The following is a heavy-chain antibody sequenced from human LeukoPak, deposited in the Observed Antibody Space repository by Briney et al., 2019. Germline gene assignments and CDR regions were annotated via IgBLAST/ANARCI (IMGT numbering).Heavy chain of an antibody. D-gene: IGHD5-12*01. J-gene: IGHJ4*02. Sequence: SVKVSCKASGGTFSSYAISWVRQAPGQGLEWMGRIIPILGIANYAQKFQGRVTITADKSTSTAYMELSSLRSEDTAVYYCARTGVEWLLFFDYWGQGTLVTVSS. V-gene: IGHV1-69*04. CDR3: ARTGVEWLLFFDY. CDR1: GGTFSSYA. CDR2: IIPILGIA.